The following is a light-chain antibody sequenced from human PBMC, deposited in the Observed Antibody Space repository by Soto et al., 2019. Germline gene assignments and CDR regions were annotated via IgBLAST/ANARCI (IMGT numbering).Light chain of an antibody. Sequence: EIVLTQSPATLSLSPGERATLSCRASQSVSSSLAWYQQKPGQAPRLLISDTSNRATGIPARFSGSGSGTDFTLTISSLEPEDFAVYYCQQRSNWRITFGQGTRREIQ. CDR3: QQRSNWRIT. CDR1: QSVSSS. CDR2: DTS. J-gene: IGKJ5*01. V-gene: IGKV3-11*01.